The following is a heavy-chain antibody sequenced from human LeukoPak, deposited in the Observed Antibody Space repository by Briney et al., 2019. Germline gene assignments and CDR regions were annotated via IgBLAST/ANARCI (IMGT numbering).Heavy chain of an antibody. CDR2: ITTSSSTI. Sequence: GGSLRLSCAASGFTFSTYDMNWVRQAPGKGLEWVSFITTSSSTIYYADSVKGRFTIPRDNAKNSLYLQMNSLRAEDTAVYYCARDRVGGAFDIWGQGTIVTVSS. CDR1: GFTFSTYD. CDR3: ARDRVGGAFDI. J-gene: IGHJ3*02. D-gene: IGHD2-15*01. V-gene: IGHV3-48*04.